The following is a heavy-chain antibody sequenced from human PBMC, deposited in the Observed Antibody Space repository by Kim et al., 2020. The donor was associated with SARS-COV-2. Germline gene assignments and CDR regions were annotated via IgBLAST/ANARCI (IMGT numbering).Heavy chain of an antibody. CDR3: TRDSPLLFGFDP. D-gene: IGHD3-22*01. Sequence: AASVTGRFTISRDDSKNPAYLQMNSLKTEDTAVYYCTRDSPLLFGFDPWGQGTLVTVSS. V-gene: IGHV3-73*01. J-gene: IGHJ5*02.